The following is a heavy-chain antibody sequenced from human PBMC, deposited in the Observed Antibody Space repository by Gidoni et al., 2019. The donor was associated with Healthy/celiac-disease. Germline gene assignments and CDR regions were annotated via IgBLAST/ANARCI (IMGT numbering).Heavy chain of an antibody. Sequence: QVQLQQWGAGLLKPSETLSLTCAVYGGSFSGYYWSWIRQPPGTGLEWIGEINHSGSTNYKPTLKSRVTISVDTSKNQFSRKLSSVTAADTAVYYCARAYLRWFGPWGQGTLVTVSS. CDR1: GGSFSGYY. CDR2: INHSGST. J-gene: IGHJ5*02. D-gene: IGHD2-21*01. CDR3: ARAYLRWFGP. V-gene: IGHV4-34*01.